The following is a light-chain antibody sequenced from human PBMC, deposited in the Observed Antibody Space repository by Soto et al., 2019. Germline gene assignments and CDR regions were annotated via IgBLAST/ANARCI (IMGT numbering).Light chain of an antibody. CDR2: SNN. V-gene: IGLV1-44*01. CDR3: AAWDHSLNGLV. J-gene: IGLJ2*01. CDR1: SSNIGSNT. Sequence: QSVLTQPPSASGTSGQRVTISCSGSSSNIGSNTVNWYQQLPGTAPKLLIYSNNQRPSGVPDRFSGSKSGTSASLAISGLQSEDEADYYCAAWDHSLNGLVFGGGTKSPS.